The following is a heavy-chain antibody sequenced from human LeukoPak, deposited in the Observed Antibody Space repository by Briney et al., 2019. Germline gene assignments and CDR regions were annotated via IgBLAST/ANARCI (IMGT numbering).Heavy chain of an antibody. CDR2: IYHSGST. J-gene: IGHJ4*02. CDR1: GYSISSGYY. D-gene: IGHD3-10*01. V-gene: IGHV4-38-2*01. CDR3: AGAPYGSGTSLSDY. Sequence: PSETLSLTCAVSGYSISSGYYWGWIRQPPGKGLEWIGSIYHSGSTYYNPSLKSRVTISVDTSKNQFSLKLSSVTAADTAVYYCAGAPYGSGTSLSDYWGQGTLVTVSS.